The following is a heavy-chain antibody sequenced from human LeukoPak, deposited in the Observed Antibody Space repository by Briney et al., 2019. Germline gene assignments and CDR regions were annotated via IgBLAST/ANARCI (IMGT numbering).Heavy chain of an antibody. CDR3: ARSASYGDYDRSDY. V-gene: IGHV1-69*04. J-gene: IGHJ4*02. CDR1: GGTFSSYA. Sequence: GASVKVSCKASGGTFSSYAISWVRQAPGQGLEWMGRIIPILGIANYAQKFQGRVTITADKSTSTAYMELSSLRSEDTAVYYCARSASYGDYDRSDYWGQGTLVTVSS. D-gene: IGHD4-17*01. CDR2: IIPILGIA.